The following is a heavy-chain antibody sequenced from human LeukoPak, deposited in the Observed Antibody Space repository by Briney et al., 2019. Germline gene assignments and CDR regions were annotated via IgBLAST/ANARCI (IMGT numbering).Heavy chain of an antibody. CDR3: AGDPSVGRTWYYYVDV. D-gene: IGHD4-23*01. J-gene: IGHJ6*03. Sequence: GGSLRLSCEASGSSLDNYAMSWVRQAPGKGLEYIAYISRSSLAINYAESVRGRFIVSRDNARNSLYLQMNGLRADDTAVYHCAGDPSVGRTWYYYVDVCGKGTTVTVSS. V-gene: IGHV3-48*04. CDR2: ISRSSLAI. CDR1: GSSLDNYA.